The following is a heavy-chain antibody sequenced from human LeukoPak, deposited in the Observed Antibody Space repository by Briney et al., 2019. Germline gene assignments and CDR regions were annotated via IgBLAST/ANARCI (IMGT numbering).Heavy chain of an antibody. Sequence: GGSLRLSCAASGFTFSSYSMNWVRQAPGKGLEWVSSISSSSYIYYADSVKGRFTISRDNAKNSLYLQMNSLRAEDTAVYYCARDLAASRLQYYYYYYMDVWGKGTTVTVSS. CDR3: ARDLAASRLQYYYYYYMDV. CDR2: ISSSSYI. J-gene: IGHJ6*03. D-gene: IGHD6-13*01. V-gene: IGHV3-21*01. CDR1: GFTFSSYS.